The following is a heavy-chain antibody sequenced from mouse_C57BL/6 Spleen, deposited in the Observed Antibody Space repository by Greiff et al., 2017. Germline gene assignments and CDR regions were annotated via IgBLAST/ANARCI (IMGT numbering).Heavy chain of an antibody. CDR2: IDPEDGET. Sequence: EVQGVESGAELVKPGASVKLSCTASGFNIKDYYMHWVKQRTEQGLEWIGRIDPEDGETKYAPKFQGKATITADTSSNTAYLQLSSLTSEDTAVYYCVLGPYKNYAMDYWGQGTSVTVSS. V-gene: IGHV14-2*01. D-gene: IGHD1-3*01. CDR1: GFNIKDYY. J-gene: IGHJ4*01. CDR3: VLGPYKNYAMDY.